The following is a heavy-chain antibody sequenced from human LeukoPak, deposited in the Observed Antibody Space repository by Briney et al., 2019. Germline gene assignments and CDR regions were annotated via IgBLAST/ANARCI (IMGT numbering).Heavy chain of an antibody. CDR2: ISAYNGNT. Sequence: ASVKGSCKASGYTFTSYGISWVRQAPGQGLEWMGWISAYNGNTNYAQKLQGRVTMTTDTSTSTAYMELRSLRSDDTAVYYCARDLCGRSCPSADYYYGMDVWGQGTTVTVSS. CDR3: ARDLCGRSCPSADYYYGMDV. J-gene: IGHJ6*02. V-gene: IGHV1-18*01. CDR1: GYTFTSYG. D-gene: IGHD2-2*01.